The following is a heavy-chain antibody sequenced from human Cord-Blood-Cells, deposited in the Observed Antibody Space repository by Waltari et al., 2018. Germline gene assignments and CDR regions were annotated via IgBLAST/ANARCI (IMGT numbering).Heavy chain of an antibody. Sequence: QVQLVESGGGVVQPGRSLRLSCAASGFTFSSYGMHWVRQAPGKGLVLVGVKWYDGSNKYYAESVKGRFTISRDNSKNTLYLQMNSLRAEDTAVYYCARDRTTGTTWFDPWGQGTLVTVSS. D-gene: IGHD1-1*01. CDR3: ARDRTTGTTWFDP. V-gene: IGHV3-33*01. CDR2: KWYDGSNK. CDR1: GFTFSSYG. J-gene: IGHJ5*02.